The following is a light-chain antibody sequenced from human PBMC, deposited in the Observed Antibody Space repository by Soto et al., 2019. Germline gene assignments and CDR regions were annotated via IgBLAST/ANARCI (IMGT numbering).Light chain of an antibody. CDR1: QSVSTY. J-gene: IGKJ1*01. CDR2: RAS. CDR3: QQYDHWWT. V-gene: IGKV3-15*01. Sequence: EIVLTQSPATLSLSPGERATLSCRASQSVSTYISWYQQKPGQAPRRLIYRASTRATGVPARFSGSGSGTEFTLTISSLQSEDFAVYYCQQYDHWWTFGQGTKVEIK.